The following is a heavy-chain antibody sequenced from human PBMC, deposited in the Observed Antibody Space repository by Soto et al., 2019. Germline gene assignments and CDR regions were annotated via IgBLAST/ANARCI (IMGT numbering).Heavy chain of an antibody. J-gene: IGHJ3*02. Sequence: QVQLVQSGAEVKKPGASVKVSCKASGYTFTGYYMHWVRQAPGQGLEWMGWINPNSGGTNYAQKFQGWVTMIRDPSISTAYMELSRLRSDDTAVYYCARVPLGWVGYAFDIWGQGTMVTVSS. D-gene: IGHD1-26*01. CDR3: ARVPLGWVGYAFDI. CDR2: INPNSGGT. CDR1: GYTFTGYY. V-gene: IGHV1-2*04.